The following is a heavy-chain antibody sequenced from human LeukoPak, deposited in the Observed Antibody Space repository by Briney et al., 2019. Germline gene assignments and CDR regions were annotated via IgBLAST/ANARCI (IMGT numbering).Heavy chain of an antibody. D-gene: IGHD1-26*01. CDR3: ARDVSIVGATTGGY. J-gene: IGHJ4*02. CDR1: GFTFNIYW. Sequence: GGSLRLSCAASGFTFNIYWMTWVRQAPGKGLEWVSVIYSGGSTYYADSVKGRFTISRDNSKNTLYLQMNSLRAEDTAVYYCARDVSIVGATTGGYWGQGTLVTVSS. CDR2: IYSGGST. V-gene: IGHV3-66*01.